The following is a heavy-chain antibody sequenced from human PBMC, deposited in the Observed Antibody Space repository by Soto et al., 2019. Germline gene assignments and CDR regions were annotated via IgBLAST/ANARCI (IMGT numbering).Heavy chain of an antibody. CDR3: ARDFHDFWSSSSYYYGMDV. V-gene: IGHV3-33*01. J-gene: IGHJ6*02. Sequence: QVQLVESGGGVVQPGRSLRLSCAASGFTFSSYGMHWVRQAPGKGLEWVAVIWYDGSNKYYADSVKGRFTISRDNSKNTLYLQMSSLRAEDTAVYCCARDFHDFWSSSSYYYGMDVWGQGTTVTVSS. CDR2: IWYDGSNK. D-gene: IGHD3-3*01. CDR1: GFTFSSYG.